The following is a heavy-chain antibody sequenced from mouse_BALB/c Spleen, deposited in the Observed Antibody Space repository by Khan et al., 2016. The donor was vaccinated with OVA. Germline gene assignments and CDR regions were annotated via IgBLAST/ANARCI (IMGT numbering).Heavy chain of an antibody. Sequence: EVQLQESGGGLVKPGGSLKLSCAASGLTFSSSAMSWVRQTPEKRLEWVATISTGGRKIYYADSVKGRFTISRDNAKNTLSLQMSSLRSEDTAMYYCARSITPVVAFYYWGQGTTLTVSS. V-gene: IGHV5-9-3*01. J-gene: IGHJ2*01. CDR2: ISTGGRKI. CDR1: GLTFSSSA. CDR3: ARSITPVVAFYY. D-gene: IGHD1-1*01.